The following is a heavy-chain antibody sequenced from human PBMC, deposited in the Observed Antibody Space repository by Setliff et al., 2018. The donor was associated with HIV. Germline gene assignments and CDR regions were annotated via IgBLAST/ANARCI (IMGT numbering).Heavy chain of an antibody. CDR2: IHSSGTT. J-gene: IGHJ6*02. V-gene: IGHV3-66*01. Sequence: ETLSLSCAASGITVSSDYMSWVRQAPGKGLEWVSVIHSSGTTVYADSVKGRFTISRDNSKNMVYLQMNSLRADDTAVYYCARDRQIAAAGRSNYYYGMDVWGQGTTVTVSS. CDR1: GITVSSDY. D-gene: IGHD6-13*01. CDR3: ARDRQIAAAGRSNYYYGMDV.